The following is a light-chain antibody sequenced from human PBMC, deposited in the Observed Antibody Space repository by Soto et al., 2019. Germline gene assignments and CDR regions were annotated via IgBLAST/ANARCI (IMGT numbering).Light chain of an antibody. V-gene: IGLV2-23*02. CDR1: SSDVGSYNL. CDR3: CSYAGSSTFPYV. CDR2: EVN. Sequence: QSVLTQPASVSGSPGQSITISCTGTSSDVGSYNLVSWYQHHPGKAPKLMIYEVNKRPSGVSNRFSGSKSGNTASLTISGLQAEDEADYYCCSYAGSSTFPYVFGTGTKLTVL. J-gene: IGLJ1*01.